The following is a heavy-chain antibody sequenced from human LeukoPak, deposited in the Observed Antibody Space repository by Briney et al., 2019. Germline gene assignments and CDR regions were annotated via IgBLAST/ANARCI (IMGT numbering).Heavy chain of an antibody. Sequence: ASVKVSCKASGYTFTGYYMHWVRQAPGQGLEWMGLINPRGDNTWYAQKFQGRVSMTRDMATSTDYMELSSLRSEDTAVYYCARDNSVGDIAWWFDPWGQGTLVTVSS. CDR1: GYTFTGYY. V-gene: IGHV1-46*01. CDR3: ARDNSVGDIAWWFDP. J-gene: IGHJ5*02. D-gene: IGHD3-10*01. CDR2: INPRGDNT.